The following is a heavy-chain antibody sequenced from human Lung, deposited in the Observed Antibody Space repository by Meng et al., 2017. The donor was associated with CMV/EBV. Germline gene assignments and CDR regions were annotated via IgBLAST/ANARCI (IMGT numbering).Heavy chain of an antibody. CDR3: ARWERTAMDPYYYYGMDV. J-gene: IGHJ6*02. V-gene: IGHV3-21*01. CDR1: GFTFSSYS. Sequence: ESLKISXAASGFTFSSYSMNWVRQAPGKGLEWVSSISSSSSYIYYADSVKGRFTISRDNAKNSLYLQMNSLRAEDTAVYYCARWERTAMDPYYYYGMDVWGQGTTVTFSS. CDR2: ISSSSSYI. D-gene: IGHD5-18*01.